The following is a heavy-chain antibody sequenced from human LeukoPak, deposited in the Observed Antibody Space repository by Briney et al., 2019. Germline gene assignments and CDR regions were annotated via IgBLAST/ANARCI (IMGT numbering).Heavy chain of an antibody. CDR1: GLTFSSFA. CDR2: IRGGGGST. V-gene: IGHV3-23*01. CDR3: AKDHSSLGGLDY. D-gene: IGHD6-19*01. J-gene: IGHJ4*02. Sequence: GGSLRLSCAASGLTFSSFAMTWVRQAPGKGLEWVSVIRGGGGSTTYADAVKGRFTISRDDSKNTVYLQMNSLRADDTAVYYCAKDHSSLGGLDYWGQGTLVTVSS.